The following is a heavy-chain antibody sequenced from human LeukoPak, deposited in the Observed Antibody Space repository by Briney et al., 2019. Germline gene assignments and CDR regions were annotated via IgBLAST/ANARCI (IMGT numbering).Heavy chain of an antibody. CDR2: IYYSGTT. CDR1: GGSISSSPYF. Sequence: SETLSLTCTVSGGSISSSPYFWAWVRQPPGTGLEWIGTIYYSGTTYYNPSLKSRVTISVDTSKNQFSLKLSSVTAADTAVYYRARLGRRGYYDSSGYWYAFDIWGQGTMVTVSS. J-gene: IGHJ3*02. D-gene: IGHD3-22*01. V-gene: IGHV4-39*01. CDR3: ARLGRRGYYDSSGYWYAFDI.